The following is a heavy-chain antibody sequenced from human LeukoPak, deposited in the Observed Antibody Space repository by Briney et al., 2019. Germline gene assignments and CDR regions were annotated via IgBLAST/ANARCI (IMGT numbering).Heavy chain of an antibody. CDR3: ARAGRGYSSLDAVDI. V-gene: IGHV1-69*02. CDR1: GGTFSSYT. Sequence: SVKVSCKASGGTFSSYTFSWVRQAPGQGLEWMGRIIPILGIANNEQKYQGRVTITEDEFKSKDYMELSSLRAEDPAVYYCARAGRGYSSLDAVDIWGQGTMVTVSS. CDR2: IIPILGIA. J-gene: IGHJ3*02. D-gene: IGHD5-18*01.